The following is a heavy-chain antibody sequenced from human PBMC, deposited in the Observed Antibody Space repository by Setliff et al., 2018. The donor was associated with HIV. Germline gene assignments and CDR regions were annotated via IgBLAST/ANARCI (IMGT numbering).Heavy chain of an antibody. Sequence: PGGSLRLSCAASGFTFSNYGMHWVRQAPGKGLEWVAVIWYDGSNQNYADSVKGRFTISRDNSKNTLYLQMNSLRAEDTALYYCARYGGGNPFYYYYMDVWGKGTTVTVSS. CDR1: GFTFSNYG. CDR3: ARYGGGNPFYYYYMDV. CDR2: IWYDGSNQ. J-gene: IGHJ6*03. D-gene: IGHD2-15*01. V-gene: IGHV3-33*01.